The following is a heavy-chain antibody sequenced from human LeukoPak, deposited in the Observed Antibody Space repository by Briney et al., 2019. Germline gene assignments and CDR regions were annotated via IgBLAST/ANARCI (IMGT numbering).Heavy chain of an antibody. CDR2: INHSGST. CDR3: ARGYDILTGYFRFDP. V-gene: IGHV4-34*01. D-gene: IGHD3-9*01. Sequence: PSETLSLTCAVYSGSFSGYYWSWIRQPPGKGLEWIGEINHSGSTNYNPYLKSRVTISVDTSKNQFSLKLSSVTAADTAVYYCARGYDILTGYFRFDPWGQGTLVTVSS. CDR1: SGSFSGYY. J-gene: IGHJ5*02.